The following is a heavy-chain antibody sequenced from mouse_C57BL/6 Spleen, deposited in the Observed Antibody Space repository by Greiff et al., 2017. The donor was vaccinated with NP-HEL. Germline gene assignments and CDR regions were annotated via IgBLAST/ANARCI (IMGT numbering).Heavy chain of an antibody. CDR3: ARHGDTTVVAPFDY. Sequence: EVQGVESGGDLVKPGGSLKLSCAASGFTFSSYGMSWVRQTPDKRLEWVATISSGGSYTYYPDSVKGRFTISRDNAKNTLYLQMSSLKSEDTAMYYCARHGDTTVVAPFDYWGQGTTLTVSS. CDR2: ISSGGSYT. V-gene: IGHV5-6*01. D-gene: IGHD1-1*01. J-gene: IGHJ2*01. CDR1: GFTFSSYG.